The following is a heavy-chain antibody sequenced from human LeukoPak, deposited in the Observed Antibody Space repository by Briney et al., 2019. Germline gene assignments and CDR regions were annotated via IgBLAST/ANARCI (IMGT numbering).Heavy chain of an antibody. D-gene: IGHD4-11*01. CDR2: IYYSGST. CDR1: GGSISSGDYC. CDR3: ARVGVGTTVTFDY. V-gene: IGHV4-30-4*01. Sequence: SETLSLTCTVSGGSISSGDYCWSWIRQPPGKGLEWIGYIYYSGSTYYNPSLKSRVTISVDTSKNQFSLKLSSVTAADTAVYYCARVGVGTTVTFDYWGQGTLVTVSS. J-gene: IGHJ4*02.